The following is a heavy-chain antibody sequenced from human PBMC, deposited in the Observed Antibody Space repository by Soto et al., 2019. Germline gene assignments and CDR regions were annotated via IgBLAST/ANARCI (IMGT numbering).Heavy chain of an antibody. J-gene: IGHJ4*02. CDR2: ISSSGSTI. CDR3: ASLTTVTTLDY. CDR1: GFTFSDYY. D-gene: IGHD4-17*01. V-gene: IGHV3-11*01. Sequence: GGSLRLSCAASGFTFSDYYMSWIRQAPGKGLEWVSYISSSGSTIYYADSVKGRFTISRDNAKNSLYLQMNSLRAEDTAVYYCASLTTVTTLDYWGQGTLVTVSS.